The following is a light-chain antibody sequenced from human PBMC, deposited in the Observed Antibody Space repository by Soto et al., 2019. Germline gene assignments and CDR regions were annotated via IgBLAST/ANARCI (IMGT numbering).Light chain of an antibody. J-gene: IGKJ3*01. CDR3: QQTNSFPLS. CDR2: AAS. CDR1: QGISTW. Sequence: DIQMTQSPSFVSASVGDRVTITCRASQGISTWLAWYQQKPGKAPNLLIYAASNLQNGVPSSFSGSGSGTDFTLTISSLQPEDFPTYYCQQTNSFPLSFGPGTKVDVK. V-gene: IGKV1-12*01.